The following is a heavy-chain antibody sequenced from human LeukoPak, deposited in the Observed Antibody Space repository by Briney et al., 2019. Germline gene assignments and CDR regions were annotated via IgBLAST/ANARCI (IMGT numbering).Heavy chain of an antibody. J-gene: IGHJ4*02. V-gene: IGHV1-18*01. D-gene: IGHD3-16*01. CDR1: GYTFTSYG. CDR2: ISAYNGNT. CDR3: ARVLGGLAFRTFDY. Sequence: ASVKVSCKASGYTFTSYGISWVRQAPGQGLEWMGWISAYNGNTNYAQKLQGRVTMTTDTSTSTAYMELSSLRSEDTAVYYCARVLGGLAFRTFDYWGQGTLVTVSS.